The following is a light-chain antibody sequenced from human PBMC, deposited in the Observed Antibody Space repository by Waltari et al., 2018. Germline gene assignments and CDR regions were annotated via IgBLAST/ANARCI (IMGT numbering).Light chain of an antibody. J-gene: IGKJ2*01. CDR2: DTF. CDR3: QHYEGWPPSYT. CDR1: QSVSRY. V-gene: IGKV3-11*01. Sequence: EIVLTQSPVTLSLSPGERATLSCRASQSVSRYLAWYQQKPGQAPRLLIYDTFSRASGIPARFSGSGSGTDFTLTISSLQSEDFAVYYCQHYEGWPPSYTFGQGTKVEI.